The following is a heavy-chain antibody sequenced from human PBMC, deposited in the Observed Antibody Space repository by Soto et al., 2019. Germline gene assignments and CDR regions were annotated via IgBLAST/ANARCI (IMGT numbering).Heavy chain of an antibody. CDR3: ARGGPSWTQRGTPKYYYYYGMDV. V-gene: IGHV1-18*01. CDR2: ISAYNGNT. Sequence: ASVKVSCKASGYTFTSYGISWVRQAPGQGLEWMGWISAYNGNTNYAQKLQGRVTMTTDTSTSTAYMELRSLRSDDTAVYYCARGGPSWTQRGTPKYYYYYGMDVWGQGTTVTVSS. J-gene: IGHJ6*02. CDR1: GYTFTSYG. D-gene: IGHD2-15*01.